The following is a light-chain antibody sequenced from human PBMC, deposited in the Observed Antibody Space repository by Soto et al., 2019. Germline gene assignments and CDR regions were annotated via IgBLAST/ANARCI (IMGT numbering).Light chain of an antibody. Sequence: HSALTQPRSVSASPGQSVTISCTGTRSDVGGYNYVSWYQHHPGKAPKLLIYGVSARPSGVPDRFSGSKSGNTASLTISGLQVEDEADYYCCSYAGTPYVFGTGTKLTVL. CDR3: CSYAGTPYV. CDR2: GVS. V-gene: IGLV2-11*01. CDR1: RSDVGGYNY. J-gene: IGLJ1*01.